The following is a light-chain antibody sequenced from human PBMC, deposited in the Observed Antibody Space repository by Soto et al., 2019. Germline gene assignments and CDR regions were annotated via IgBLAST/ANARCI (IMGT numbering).Light chain of an antibody. J-gene: IGLJ1*01. CDR2: DVS. Sequence: QAVVTQPASVSGSPGQSITISCTGTSSDVGGYNYVSWYQQHPGKAPKLMIYDVSNRPSGVSNRFSGSKSGNTASLTISGLQAEDEADYYCSSYISSSAYVFGTGTKLTVL. CDR3: SSYISSSAYV. V-gene: IGLV2-14*01. CDR1: SSDVGGYNY.